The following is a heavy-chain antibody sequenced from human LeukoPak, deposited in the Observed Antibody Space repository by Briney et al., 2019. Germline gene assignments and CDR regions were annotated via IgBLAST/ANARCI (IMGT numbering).Heavy chain of an antibody. CDR1: GGSISSSSYY. V-gene: IGHV4-39*01. D-gene: IGHD3-22*01. CDR3: ARRYYYDSSGYYRIFDY. CDR2: IYYSGST. Sequence: TASETLSLTCTVSGGSISSSSYYWGWIRQPPGKGLEWIGSIYYSGSTYYNPSLKSRVTISVDTSKNQFSLKLSSVTAADTAVYYCARRYYYDSSGYYRIFDYWGQGTLVTVSS. J-gene: IGHJ4*02.